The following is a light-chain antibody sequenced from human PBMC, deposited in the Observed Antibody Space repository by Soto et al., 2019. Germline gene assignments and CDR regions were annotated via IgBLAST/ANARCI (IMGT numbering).Light chain of an antibody. Sequence: DIQMTHSPSTLSASVLYIVTITFRASQTISSWLAWYQQKPGKAPKLLIYKASTLKSGVPSRFSGSGSGTAFTLTISSLQPDDFATYYCQNYNSYSEAFGQGTKVDIK. CDR3: QNYNSYSEA. CDR1: QTISSW. J-gene: IGKJ1*01. V-gene: IGKV1-5*03. CDR2: KAS.